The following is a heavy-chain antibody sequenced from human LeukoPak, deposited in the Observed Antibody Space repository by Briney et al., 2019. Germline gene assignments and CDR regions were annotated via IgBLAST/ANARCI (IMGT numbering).Heavy chain of an antibody. D-gene: IGHD3-10*02. CDR2: ISSSGSTI. CDR3: AELGITMIGGV. V-gene: IGHV3-11*04. CDR1: GFTFSNAW. J-gene: IGHJ6*04. Sequence: PGRSLRLSCAASGFTFSNAWVSWIRQAPGKGLEWVSYISSSGSTIYYADSVKGRFTISRDNAKNSLYLQMNSLRAEDTAVYYCAELGITMIGGVWGKGTTVTISS.